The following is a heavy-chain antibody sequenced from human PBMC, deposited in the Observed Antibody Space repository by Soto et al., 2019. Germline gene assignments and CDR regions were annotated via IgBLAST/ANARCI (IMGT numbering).Heavy chain of an antibody. CDR3: ARVSWSSSRIGARPLVYYYYYGMDV. D-gene: IGHD6-6*01. CDR2: MVRIFGSV. V-gene: IGHV1-69*13. J-gene: IGHJ6*02. CDR1: GGTFSGSA. Sequence: SVKVSCMASGGTFSGSAVRWVRQAPGQELARTGGMVRIFGSVSSSQKFKGTVTITAGEXTXTXYMELRSLRSEDTAVYYCARVSWSSSRIGARPLVYYYYYGMDVWAQGSTVTVSS.